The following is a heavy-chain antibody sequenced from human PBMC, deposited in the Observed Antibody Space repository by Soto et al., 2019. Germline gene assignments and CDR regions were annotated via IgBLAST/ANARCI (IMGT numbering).Heavy chain of an antibody. V-gene: IGHV3-30-3*01. CDR1: GFTFSKCA. CDR2: ISNDGSNP. D-gene: IGHD3-22*01. Sequence: QVQLVESGGGVVQPERSLRLSCAASGFTFSKCAMHWVRQARGTGLEWVAVISNDGSNPYYADSVKGRFTISRDNSKNTLYLQMNSLREEDTAVYYCARTGYDRSGYFVEYYFDYWGQGTLVTVSS. J-gene: IGHJ4*02. CDR3: ARTGYDRSGYFVEYYFDY.